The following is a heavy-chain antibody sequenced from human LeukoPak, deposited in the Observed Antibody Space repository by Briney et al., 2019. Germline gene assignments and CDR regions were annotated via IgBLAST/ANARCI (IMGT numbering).Heavy chain of an antibody. CDR2: ISYDGSNK. D-gene: IGHD3-22*01. CDR1: GFXFSSYG. Sequence: GGSLRLSCAASGFXFSSYGIHWVRQAPGKGLEWVAVISYDGSNKYYADSVKGRFTISRDNFKNTLYLQMNSLRAEDTAVYYCAKAYLPYYYDSSGYYWNYFDYWGQGTLVTVSS. J-gene: IGHJ4*02. CDR3: AKAYLPYYYDSSGYYWNYFDY. V-gene: IGHV3-30*18.